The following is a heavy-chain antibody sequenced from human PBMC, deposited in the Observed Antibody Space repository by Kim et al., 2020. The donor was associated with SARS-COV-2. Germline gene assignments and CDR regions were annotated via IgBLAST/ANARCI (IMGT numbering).Heavy chain of an antibody. CDR1: GYSFTSYW. CDR2: IDPSDSYT. J-gene: IGHJ4*02. V-gene: IGHV5-10-1*01. Sequence: GESLKISCKGSGYSFTSYWISWVRQMPGKGLEWMGRIDPSDSYTNYSPSFQGHVTISADKSISTAYLQWSSLKASDTAMYYCARRDYPTKPFDYWGQGTLVTVSS. CDR3: ARRDYPTKPFDY. D-gene: IGHD4-17*01.